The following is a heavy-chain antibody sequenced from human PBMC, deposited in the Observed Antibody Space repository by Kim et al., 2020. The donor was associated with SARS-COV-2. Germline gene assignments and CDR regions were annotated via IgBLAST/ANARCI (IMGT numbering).Heavy chain of an antibody. D-gene: IGHD3-16*01. V-gene: IGHV1-69*01. Sequence: NYAQNFQGRVTIIADDSTTTAYMELNSLKSEDTAVYYCAVMSTFGGVIGDYWGQGTLVTVSS. CDR3: AVMSTFGGVIGDY. J-gene: IGHJ4*02.